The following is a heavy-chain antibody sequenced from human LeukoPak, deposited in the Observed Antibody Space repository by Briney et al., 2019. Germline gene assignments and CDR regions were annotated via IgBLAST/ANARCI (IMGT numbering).Heavy chain of an antibody. CDR1: GASISSGGYY. J-gene: IGHJ2*01. Sequence: SETLSLTCTVSGASISSGGYYWSWIRQHPGRSLEWIGYFYYSESTKYNPSLKTRVIILVDTSKNQFSLKLSSVTAADTAVYYCARDRGKGYFDLWGRGTLVTVSS. V-gene: IGHV4-31*03. CDR3: ARDRGKGYFDL. CDR2: FYYSEST.